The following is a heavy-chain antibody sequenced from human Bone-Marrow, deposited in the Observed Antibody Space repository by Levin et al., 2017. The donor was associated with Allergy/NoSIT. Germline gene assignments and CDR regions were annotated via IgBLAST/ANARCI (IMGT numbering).Heavy chain of an antibody. D-gene: IGHD4-11*01. CDR2: INHSGST. CDR1: GGSFSGYY. Sequence: SETLSLTCAVYGGSFSGYYWSWIRQPPGKGLEWIGEINHSGSTNYNPSLKSRVTISVDTSKNQFSLKLSSVTAADTAVYYCASMVTTGATKDAFDIWGQGTMVTVSS. CDR3: ASMVTTGATKDAFDI. V-gene: IGHV4-34*01. J-gene: IGHJ3*02.